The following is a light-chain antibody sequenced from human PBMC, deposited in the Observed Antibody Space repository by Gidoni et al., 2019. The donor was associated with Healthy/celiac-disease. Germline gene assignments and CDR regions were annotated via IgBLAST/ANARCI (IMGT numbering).Light chain of an antibody. CDR1: ALPKQY. CDR2: KDS. J-gene: IGLJ3*02. V-gene: IGLV3-25*03. Sequence: ELTQPPPVSVSPGQTARITCPGDALPKQYAYWYQQKPGQAPVLVIYKDSERPSGIPGRFSGSSSGTTVTLTISGVQAEDEADYYCQSADSSGTAEVFGGGTKLTVL. CDR3: QSADSSGTAEV.